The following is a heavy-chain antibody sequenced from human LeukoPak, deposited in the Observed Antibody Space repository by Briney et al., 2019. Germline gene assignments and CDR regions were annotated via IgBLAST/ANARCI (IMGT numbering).Heavy chain of an antibody. CDR2: IYYSGST. D-gene: IGHD1-1*01. Sequence: SETLSLTCTVSGDSIRSYYWNWIRQPPGKGLEWIGYIYYSGSTNYNPSLKSRVTISVDTSNNQFSLKLSSVTAADTAVYYCARAPYSWKDVGLDYWGQGILVTVSS. CDR1: GDSIRSYY. V-gene: IGHV4-59*01. J-gene: IGHJ4*02. CDR3: ARAPYSWKDVGLDY.